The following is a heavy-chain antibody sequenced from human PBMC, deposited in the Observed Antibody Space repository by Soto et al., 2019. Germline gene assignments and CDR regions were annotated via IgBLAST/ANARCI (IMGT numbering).Heavy chain of an antibody. V-gene: IGHV4-34*01. D-gene: IGHD3-3*01. J-gene: IGHJ4*02. Sequence: PSETLSLTCAVYGGSFSGYYWSWIRQPPGKGLEWIGEINHSGSTNYNPSLKSRVTISVDTSKNQFSLKLSSVTAADTAVYYCERSSGDFWSGYYPNYWGQGTLVTVSS. CDR1: GGSFSGYY. CDR3: ERSSGDFWSGYYPNY. CDR2: INHSGST.